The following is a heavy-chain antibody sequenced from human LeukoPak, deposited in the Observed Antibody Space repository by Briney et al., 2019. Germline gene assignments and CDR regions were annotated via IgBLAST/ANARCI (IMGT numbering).Heavy chain of an antibody. CDR3: ARDQMRVATTIDY. V-gene: IGHV1-8*01. Sequence: ASVKVSCKASGYTFTSYDINWVRQATGQGLEWMGWMNPNSGNTGYAQKLQGRVTMTTDTSTSTAYMELRSLRSDDTAVYYCARDQMRVATTIDYWGQGTLVTVSS. J-gene: IGHJ4*02. CDR1: GYTFTSYD. CDR2: MNPNSGNT. D-gene: IGHD5-12*01.